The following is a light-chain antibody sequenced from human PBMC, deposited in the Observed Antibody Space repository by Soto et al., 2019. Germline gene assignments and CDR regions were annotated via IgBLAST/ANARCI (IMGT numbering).Light chain of an antibody. J-gene: IGKJ2*01. CDR2: GAS. V-gene: IGKV3-20*01. Sequence: EIVLTQSPGTLSVSPGERATLSCRASHSVSSSYLAWYQQKPGQAPRLLIYGASSRATGIPDRFSGSGSGTDFTLTISRLEAEDFAVYYCQQYGSSPPYTFGQGTKLEIK. CDR1: HSVSSSY. CDR3: QQYGSSPPYT.